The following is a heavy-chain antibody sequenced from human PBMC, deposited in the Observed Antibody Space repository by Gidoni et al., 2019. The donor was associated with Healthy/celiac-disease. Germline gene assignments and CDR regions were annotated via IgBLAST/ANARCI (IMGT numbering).Heavy chain of an antibody. Sequence: QVQLQQWGAGLLKPSETLSLTCAVYGGSFSGYYWSWIRQPPGKGLEWIGEINHSGSTNYNPSLKSRVTISVDTSKNQFSLKLSSVTAADTAVYYCARREEGGYPKNGAFDIWGQGTMVTVSS. J-gene: IGHJ3*02. CDR3: ARREEGGYPKNGAFDI. D-gene: IGHD1-26*01. CDR1: GGSFSGYY. CDR2: INHSGST. V-gene: IGHV4-34*01.